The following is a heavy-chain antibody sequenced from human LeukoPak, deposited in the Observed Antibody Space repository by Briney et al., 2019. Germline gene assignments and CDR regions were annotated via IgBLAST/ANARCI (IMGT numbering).Heavy chain of an antibody. D-gene: IGHD6-13*01. Sequence: PGGSLRLSCAASGFTFSIYAMTWVRQAPGRGLEWVSAMSGSGDSTFYTDSVKGRFTISRDNSKNTMYPQMNSLRAEDSAVYYCARDSGVWGFDTWGRGTLVTVSS. CDR1: GFTFSIYA. CDR3: ARDSGVWGFDT. CDR2: MSGSGDST. V-gene: IGHV3-23*01. J-gene: IGHJ5*02.